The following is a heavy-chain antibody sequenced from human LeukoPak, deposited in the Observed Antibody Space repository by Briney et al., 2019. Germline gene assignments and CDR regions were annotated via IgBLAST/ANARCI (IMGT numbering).Heavy chain of an antibody. D-gene: IGHD6-25*01. J-gene: IGHJ5*02. CDR2: FDPEDGET. V-gene: IGHV1-24*01. CDR1: GYTLTELS. CDR3: VRFAAGPDPYYP. Sequence: GAPVKVSCKVSGYTLTELSMHWVRQAPGKGLEWMGGFDPEDGETIYAQNFQGRVTMTEDTSTDTAYMELNNLTSEDTAVYYCVRFAAGPDPYYPWGQGTLVTVSS.